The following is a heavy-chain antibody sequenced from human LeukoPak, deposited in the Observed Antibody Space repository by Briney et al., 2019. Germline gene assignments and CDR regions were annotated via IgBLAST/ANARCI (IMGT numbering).Heavy chain of an antibody. CDR3: ARHGMRIVSPYYFDY. D-gene: IGHD2/OR15-2a*01. V-gene: IGHV5-51*01. CDR2: IYPGDSDT. CDR1: EYSFTNYW. J-gene: IGHJ4*02. Sequence: GESLKISCKVSEYSFTNYWIGWVRQMPGKGLEWMGIIYPGDSDTRYSPSFQGHVTISADKSISTAYLQWTSLKASDTAMYYCARHGMRIVSPYYFDYWGQGTLVTVSS.